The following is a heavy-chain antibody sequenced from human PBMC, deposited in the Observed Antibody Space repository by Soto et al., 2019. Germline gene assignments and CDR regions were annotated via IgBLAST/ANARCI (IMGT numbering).Heavy chain of an antibody. Sequence: SETLSLTCSVSGGSISYNSYYWGWIRQPPGKGLEWVGGIFYTGTTYHSPSLKDRVTISVDTSKNSFSLNLTSVTAADTAVYFRARLVVVAPVANAWGQGTLVTVSS. CDR3: ARLVVVAPVANA. J-gene: IGHJ5*02. D-gene: IGHD2-2*01. CDR1: GGSISYNSYY. CDR2: IFYTGTT. V-gene: IGHV4-39*02.